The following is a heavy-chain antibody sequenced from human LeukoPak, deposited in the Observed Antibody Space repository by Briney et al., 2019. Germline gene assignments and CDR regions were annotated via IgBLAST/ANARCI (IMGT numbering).Heavy chain of an antibody. CDR1: GYTFTGYY. D-gene: IGHD3-10*01. CDR2: INPNSGGT. CDR3: AIDYGSGSYYLDY. V-gene: IGHV1-2*02. Sequence: VSVKVSCKASGYTFTGYYMHWVRQAPGQGLEWMGWINPNSGGTNYAQKFQGRVTMTRDTSISTAYMELSRLRSDDTAVYYCAIDYGSGSYYLDYWGQGTLVTVSS. J-gene: IGHJ4*02.